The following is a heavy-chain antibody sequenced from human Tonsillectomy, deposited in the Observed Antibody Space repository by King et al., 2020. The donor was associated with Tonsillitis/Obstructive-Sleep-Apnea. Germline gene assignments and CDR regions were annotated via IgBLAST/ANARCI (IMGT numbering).Heavy chain of an antibody. CDR3: AREPPLRKYYYGPGTNDGFDV. D-gene: IGHD3-10*01. Sequence: VQLVESGGGLVQPGGSLRLSCAASGFTFSSYCMSWVRQAPGKGLEWVANIKHDGSDKYYVDSVKGRFTISRDNAKNSLYLQMNSLRGEDTAVYYCAREPPLRKYYYGPGTNDGFDVWGRGTMVTVPS. CDR1: GFTFSSYC. CDR2: IKHDGSDK. V-gene: IGHV3-7*01. J-gene: IGHJ3*01.